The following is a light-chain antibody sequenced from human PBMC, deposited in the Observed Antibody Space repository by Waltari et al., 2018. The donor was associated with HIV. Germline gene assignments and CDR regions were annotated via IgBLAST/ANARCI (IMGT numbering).Light chain of an antibody. CDR2: EVS. J-gene: IGLJ2*01. Sequence: QSALTQPASVSGSPGQSITISCTGISSDVGAYNSVSWYQQHPGKAPKLMIHEVSNRPSGVSNRFSGSKSGNTASLTISGLQAEDEADYYCSSQTSSAVVFGGGTKLTVL. V-gene: IGLV2-14*01. CDR1: SSDVGAYNS. CDR3: SSQTSSAVV.